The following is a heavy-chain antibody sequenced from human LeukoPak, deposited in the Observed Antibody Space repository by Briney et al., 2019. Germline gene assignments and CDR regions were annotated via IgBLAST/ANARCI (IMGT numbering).Heavy chain of an antibody. V-gene: IGHV3-30-3*01. J-gene: IGHJ6*02. Sequence: GGSLRLSCAASGFTFSHCAMHWVRQAPGKGLEWVALISHDGNNIFYADSVKGRFTISRDNSKNTLYLQMNSLRAEDTAVYHCARPGIAAAGEGIDYYYYGMDVWGQGTTVTVSS. CDR3: ARPGIAAAGEGIDYYYYGMDV. D-gene: IGHD6-13*01. CDR2: ISHDGNNI. CDR1: GFTFSHCA.